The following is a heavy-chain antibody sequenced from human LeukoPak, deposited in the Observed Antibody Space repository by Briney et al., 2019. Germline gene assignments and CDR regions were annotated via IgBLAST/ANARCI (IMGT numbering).Heavy chain of an antibody. CDR2: ISYDAFDK. Sequence: GGSLRLSCAASGFSISSYGMHWVRQAPGKGLEWVAVISYDAFDKYYADSVKGRFTIARDNSENTLYLQMNSLRAEDTAVYYCAKGTMVRGDHWGQGTLVTVSS. CDR3: AKGTMVRGDH. D-gene: IGHD3-10*01. CDR1: GFSISSYG. J-gene: IGHJ4*02. V-gene: IGHV3-30*18.